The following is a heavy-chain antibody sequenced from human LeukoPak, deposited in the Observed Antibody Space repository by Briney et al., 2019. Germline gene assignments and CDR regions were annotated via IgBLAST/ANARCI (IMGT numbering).Heavy chain of an antibody. CDR3: ASDLTMVRGVAEGFDY. V-gene: IGHV1-69*02. D-gene: IGHD3-10*01. Sequence: SMKVSCKASGGTFSSYTISWVRQAPGQGLEWMGRIIPILGIANYAQKFQGRVTITADKSTSTAYMELSSLRSEDTAVYYCASDLTMVRGVAEGFDYWGQGTLVTVSS. J-gene: IGHJ4*02. CDR2: IIPILGIA. CDR1: GGTFSSYT.